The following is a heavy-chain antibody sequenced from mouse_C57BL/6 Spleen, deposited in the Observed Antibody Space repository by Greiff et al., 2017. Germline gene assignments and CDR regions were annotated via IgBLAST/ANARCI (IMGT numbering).Heavy chain of an antibody. CDR1: GYTFTDYY. CDR2: INPNNGGT. CDR3: ARSVPYYYGSSYNY. Sequence: VQLQQSGPELVKPGASVKISCKASGYTFTDYYMNWVKQSHGKSLEWIGDINPNNGGTSYNQKFKGKATLTVDKSSSTAYMELRSLTSEDSAVXYCARSVPYYYGSSYNYWGQGTTLTVSS. D-gene: IGHD1-1*01. V-gene: IGHV1-26*01. J-gene: IGHJ2*01.